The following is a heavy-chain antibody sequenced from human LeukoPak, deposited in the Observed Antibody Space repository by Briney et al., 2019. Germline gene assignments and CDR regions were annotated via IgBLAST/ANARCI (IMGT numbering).Heavy chain of an antibody. CDR3: ARDLGGSYYGTFDY. J-gene: IGHJ4*02. CDR1: GFTFSSYA. CDR2: ISYDGSNK. Sequence: GGSLRLSCAASGFTFSSYAMHWVRQAPGKGLEWVAVISYDGSNKYYADSVKGRFTISRDNSKNTLYLQMNSLRAEDTAVYYCARDLGGSYYGTFDYWGQGTLVTVSS. D-gene: IGHD1-26*01. V-gene: IGHV3-30-3*01.